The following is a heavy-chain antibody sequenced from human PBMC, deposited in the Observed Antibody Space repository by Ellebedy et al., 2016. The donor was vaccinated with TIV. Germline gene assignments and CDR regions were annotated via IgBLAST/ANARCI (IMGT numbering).Heavy chain of an antibody. CDR1: GFTFSSYA. D-gene: IGHD3-3*01. J-gene: IGHJ4*02. CDR2: ISGSGGST. CDR3: ARLYYDFWSGPKGDY. Sequence: GGSLRLXXAASGFTFSSYAMSWVRQAPGKGLEWVSAISGSGGSTYYADSVKGRFTISRDNSKNTLYLEMNSLRAEDTAVYYCARLYYDFWSGPKGDYWGQGTLVTVSS. V-gene: IGHV3-23*01.